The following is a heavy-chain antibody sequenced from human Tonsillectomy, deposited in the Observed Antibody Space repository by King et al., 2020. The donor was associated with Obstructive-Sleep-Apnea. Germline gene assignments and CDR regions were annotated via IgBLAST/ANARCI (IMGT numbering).Heavy chain of an antibody. J-gene: IGHJ4*02. CDR2: TYYRSKWYN. CDR3: ARDPPGDQGLDY. D-gene: IGHD3-16*01. V-gene: IGHV6-1*01. CDR1: GDSVSNNGAA. Sequence: VQLQQSGLGLVKPSQTLSLTCALSGDSVSNNGAAWNWIRQSPSRGLEWLGRTYYRSKWYNDYAVSVKSRITVTPDTSKNQFSLQLNSVIPEDTAVYYCARDPPGDQGLDYWGQGTLVTVSS.